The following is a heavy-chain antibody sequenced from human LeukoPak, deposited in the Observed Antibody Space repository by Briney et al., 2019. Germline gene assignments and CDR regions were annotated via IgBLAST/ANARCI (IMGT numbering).Heavy chain of an antibody. CDR1: GYTFTSYG. V-gene: IGHV1-18*01. J-gene: IGHJ5*02. D-gene: IGHD3-10*01. CDR2: ISAYNGNT. CDR3: ARESSASFFVTMVRGVLQNWFDP. Sequence: EASVKVSCKASGYTFTSYGISWVRQAPGQGLEWMGWISAYNGNTNYAQKLQGRVTMTTDTSTSTAYMELRSLRSDDTAVYYCARESSASFFVTMVRGVLQNWFDPWGQGTLVTVSS.